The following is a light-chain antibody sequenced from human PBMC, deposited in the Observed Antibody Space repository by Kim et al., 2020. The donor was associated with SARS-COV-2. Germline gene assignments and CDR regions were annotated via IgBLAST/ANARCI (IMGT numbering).Light chain of an antibody. CDR1: SSDVVGYNH. CDR2: EGS. J-gene: IGLJ2*01. Sequence: GHQVTVPYTATSSDVVGYNHSPWYQQHPGKPPTLLIYEGSKRPPGVPDRFSGSKSGNTASLTVSGLQAEDEADYYCSSYAGSHNLVFGGGTQLTVL. V-gene: IGLV2-8*01. CDR3: SSYAGSHNLV.